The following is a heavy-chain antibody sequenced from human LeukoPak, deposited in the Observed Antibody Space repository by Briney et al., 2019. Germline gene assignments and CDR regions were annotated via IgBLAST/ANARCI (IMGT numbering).Heavy chain of an antibody. CDR3: ARDGYYYGSGSRWFDP. D-gene: IGHD3-10*01. CDR1: GGSISSYY. V-gene: IGHV4-59*12. CDR2: IYYSGST. Sequence: SETLSLTCTVSGGSISSYYWSWIRQPPGKGLEWIGYIYYSGSTNYNPSLKSRVTMSVDTSKNQFSLKLSSVTAADTAVYYCARDGYYYGSGSRWFDPWGQGTLVTVST. J-gene: IGHJ5*02.